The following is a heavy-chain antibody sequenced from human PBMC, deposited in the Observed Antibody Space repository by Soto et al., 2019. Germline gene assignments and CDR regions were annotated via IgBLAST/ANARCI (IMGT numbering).Heavy chain of an antibody. Sequence: EVQLVETGGGLIQPGGSLRLSCAASGFTVSSNYMSWVRQAPGKGLEWVSVIYSGGSTYYADSVKGRFTISRDNSKNTLYLQMNSLRAEDTAVYYCARVGFPSITIFGVVRAPYYYGMDVWGQGTTVTVSS. CDR1: GFTVSSNY. CDR3: ARVGFPSITIFGVVRAPYYYGMDV. D-gene: IGHD3-3*01. CDR2: IYSGGST. J-gene: IGHJ6*02. V-gene: IGHV3-53*02.